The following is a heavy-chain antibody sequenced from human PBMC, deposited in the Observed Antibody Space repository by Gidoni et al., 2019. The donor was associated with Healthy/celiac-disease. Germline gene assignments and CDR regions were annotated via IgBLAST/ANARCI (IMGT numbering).Heavy chain of an antibody. CDR2: IYYSGST. Sequence: QLQLQESGPGLVKPSETLSLTCTVSGGPISSSSYYWGWIRQPPGKGLEWIGSIYYSGSTYYNPSLKSRVTISVDTSKNQFSLKLSSVTAADTAVYYCARRFDYGDYVGADYWGQGTLVTVSS. D-gene: IGHD4-17*01. V-gene: IGHV4-39*01. CDR3: ARRFDYGDYVGADY. CDR1: GGPISSSSYY. J-gene: IGHJ4*02.